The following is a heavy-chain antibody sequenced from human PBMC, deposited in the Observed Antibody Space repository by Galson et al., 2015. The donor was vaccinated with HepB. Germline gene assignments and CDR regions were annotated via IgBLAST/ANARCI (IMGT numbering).Heavy chain of an antibody. Sequence: SLRLSCAASGFTFSSYGMHWVRQASGKGLEWVAVIWYDGSNKYYADSVKGRFTISRDNSKNTLYLQMNSLRAEDTAVYYCAVAGTMGVVDYWGQGTLVTVSS. CDR3: AVAGTMGVVDY. CDR2: IWYDGSNK. V-gene: IGHV3-33*01. CDR1: GFTFSSYG. J-gene: IGHJ4*02. D-gene: IGHD6-19*01.